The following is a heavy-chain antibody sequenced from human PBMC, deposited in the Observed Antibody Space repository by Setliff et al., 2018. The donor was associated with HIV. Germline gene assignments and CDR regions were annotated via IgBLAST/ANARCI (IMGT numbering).Heavy chain of an antibody. CDR2: IYYSGST. CDR3: ARGTAYYNFWSGYSQDYYYYMDV. CDR1: AGSIRSSTYY. V-gene: IGHV4-39*07. J-gene: IGHJ6*03. Sequence: SETLSLTCTVSAGSIRSSTYYWAWIRQPPGKGLEWIGTIYYSGSTKYNPSLKSRVTIAVATSKNQFSLKLSAVTAADTAVYYCARGTAYYNFWSGYSQDYYYYMDVWGKGTTVTVSS. D-gene: IGHD3-3*01.